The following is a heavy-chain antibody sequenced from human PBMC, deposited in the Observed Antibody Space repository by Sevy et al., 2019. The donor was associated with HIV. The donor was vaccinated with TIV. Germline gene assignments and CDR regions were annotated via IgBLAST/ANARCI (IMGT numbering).Heavy chain of an antibody. Sequence: SETLSLTCTVSGGSVSSGSYYWGWIRQPPGKGLEWIGYIYYSGSTNYNPSLKSPVTISVDTSKNQFSLKLSSVTAAETAVYYCARVYGPRSGYDYAGVDYWGQRTLVTVSS. J-gene: IGHJ4*02. D-gene: IGHD5-12*01. V-gene: IGHV4-61*01. CDR1: GGSVSSGSYY. CDR3: ARVYGPRSGYDYAGVDY. CDR2: IYYSGST.